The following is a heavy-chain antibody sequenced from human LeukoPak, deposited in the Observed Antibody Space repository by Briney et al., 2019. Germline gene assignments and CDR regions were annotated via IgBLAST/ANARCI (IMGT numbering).Heavy chain of an antibody. J-gene: IGHJ4*02. CDR3: ARMPAGSSTTNDY. CDR2: IHPNSGGT. V-gene: IGHV1-2*06. D-gene: IGHD2-2*01. Sequence: EASVKVSCKASGYTFTGYYMHWVRQAPGQGLEWMGRIHPNSGGTNYTQKFQGRVPMTRDTSISTAYMELSRLRSDDTAVYYCARMPAGSSTTNDYWGQGTLVTVSS. CDR1: GYTFTGYY.